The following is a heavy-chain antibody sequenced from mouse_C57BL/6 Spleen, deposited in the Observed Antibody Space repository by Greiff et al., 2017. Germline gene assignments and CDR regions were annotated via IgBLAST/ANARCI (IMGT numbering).Heavy chain of an antibody. CDR2: IHPNSGST. Sequence: QVQLQQPGAELVKPGASVKLSCKASGYTFTSYWMHWVKQRPGQGLEWIGMIHPNSGSTNYNERFKSKATPTVDKSSSTAYLQLSSLTSEDSAVYYCARTTTVVAPYYYAMDGGGQGTSVTVSS. D-gene: IGHD1-1*01. J-gene: IGHJ4*01. CDR1: GYTFTSYW. CDR3: ARTTTVVAPYYYAMDG. V-gene: IGHV1-64*01.